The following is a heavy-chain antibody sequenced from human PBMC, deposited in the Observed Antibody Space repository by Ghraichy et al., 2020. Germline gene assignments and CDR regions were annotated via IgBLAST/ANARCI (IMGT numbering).Heavy chain of an antibody. V-gene: IGHV3-30-3*01. D-gene: IGHD3-16*02. Sequence: GGSLRLSCAASGFTFSSYAMHWVRQAPGKGLEWVAVISYDGSNKYYADSVKGRFTISRDNSKNTLYLQMNSLRAGATAGYYCARDPGLLSIIRLGELSTLDYWGQGTLVTVSS. J-gene: IGHJ4*02. CDR1: GFTFSSYA. CDR3: ARDPGLLSIIRLGELSTLDY. CDR2: ISYDGSNK.